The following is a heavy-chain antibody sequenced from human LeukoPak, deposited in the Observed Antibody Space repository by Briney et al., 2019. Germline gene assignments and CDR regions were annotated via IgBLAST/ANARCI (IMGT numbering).Heavy chain of an antibody. Sequence: PGRSLRLSCAASGFTFDDYAMHWVRQAPGKGLEWVSGISWNSGSIGYADSVKGRFTISRDNAKNSLYLQMNSLRAEDTAVYYCARDWSVPSIVRDDYWGQGTLVTVSS. J-gene: IGHJ4*02. CDR2: ISWNSGSI. D-gene: IGHD3-16*02. CDR1: GFTFDDYA. V-gene: IGHV3-9*01. CDR3: ARDWSVPSIVRDDY.